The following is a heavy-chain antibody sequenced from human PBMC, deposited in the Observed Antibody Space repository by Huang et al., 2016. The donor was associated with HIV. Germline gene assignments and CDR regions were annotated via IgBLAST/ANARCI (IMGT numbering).Heavy chain of an antibody. V-gene: IGHV4-34*12. CDR2: IIHCGTT. Sequence: QVRLQQWGAGLLKPSETLSLTCAVYGGSLSHYYWSWVRQSPGKGLEWIGAIIHCGTTNYNPSLKSRVAISMDMSKKQFSLTLTSLTAADSAIYYCARVPTPSYYDFWSLSSSEEDVYYYSMDVWGQGTPVTVSS. CDR3: ARVPTPSYYDFWSLSSSEEDVYYYSMDV. D-gene: IGHD3-3*01. CDR1: GGSLSHYY. J-gene: IGHJ6*02.